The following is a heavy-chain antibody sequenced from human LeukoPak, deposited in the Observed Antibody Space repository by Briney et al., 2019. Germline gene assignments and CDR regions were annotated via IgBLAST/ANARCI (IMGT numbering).Heavy chain of an antibody. CDR1: GYTFTSYG. J-gene: IGHJ4*02. Sequence: ASVKVSCKASGYTFTSYGISWVRQAPGQGLEWIGWISAYNGNTNYAQKLQGRVTMTTDTSTSTAYMELRSLRSDDTAVYYCARENWNYGDVSTSALDYWGQGTLVTVPS. CDR3: ARENWNYGDVSTSALDY. D-gene: IGHD1-7*01. CDR2: ISAYNGNT. V-gene: IGHV1-18*01.